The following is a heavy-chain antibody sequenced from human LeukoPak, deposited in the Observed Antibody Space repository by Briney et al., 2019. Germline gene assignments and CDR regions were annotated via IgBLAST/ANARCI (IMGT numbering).Heavy chain of an antibody. J-gene: IGHJ4*02. CDR3: ARDQSGNLDY. CDR2: INQDASTK. V-gene: IGHV3-7*01. D-gene: IGHD1-26*01. CDR1: GFTLRNTW. Sequence: GGSLRLSCVASGFTLRNTWMAWVRQAPGKGLEWVANINQDASTKHYVDSVEGRFTISRDNAKNSLYLQMNSLRAEDTAVYYCARDQSGNLDYWGQGTLVTVSA.